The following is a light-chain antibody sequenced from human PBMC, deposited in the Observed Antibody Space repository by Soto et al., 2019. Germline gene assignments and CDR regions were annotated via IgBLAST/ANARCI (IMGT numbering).Light chain of an antibody. J-gene: IGLJ1*01. V-gene: IGLV2-23*01. CDR1: SSDVGSYNL. Sequence: QSVLTQPASVSGSPGQSITISCTGTSSDVGSYNLVSWYQQHPGKAPNLMIYEGSKRPSGVSHRFSGSKSGNTASLTISGLQAEDEADYYCCSYAGSRTFVFGTGTKLTVL. CDR3: CSYAGSRTFV. CDR2: EGS.